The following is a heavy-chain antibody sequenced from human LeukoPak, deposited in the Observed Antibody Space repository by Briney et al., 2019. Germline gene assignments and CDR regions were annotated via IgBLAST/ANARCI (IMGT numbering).Heavy chain of an antibody. CDR3: TTVDTAMIESLGIEEAPFYDY. V-gene: IGHV1-69*04. Sequence: ASVKVSCKASGGTFSSYAISWVRQAPGQGLEWMGRIIPILGIANYAQKFQGRVTITADKSTSTAYMELSSLRSEDTAVYYCTTVDTAMIESLGIEEAPFYDYWGQGTLVTVSS. CDR2: IIPILGIA. D-gene: IGHD5-18*01. J-gene: IGHJ4*02. CDR1: GGTFSSYA.